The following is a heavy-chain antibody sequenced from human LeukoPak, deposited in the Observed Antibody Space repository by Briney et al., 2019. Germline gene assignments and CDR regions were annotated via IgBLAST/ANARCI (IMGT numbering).Heavy chain of an antibody. CDR3: AKAGVVVPGAYFDY. D-gene: IGHD2-2*01. CDR2: IWYDGSNK. Sequence: GRSLRLSCAASGFTFSSYGMHWVRQAPGKGLEWVAVIWYDGSNKYYADSVKGRLTISRDNSKNTLYLQMNSLRAEDTAVYYCAKAGVVVPGAYFDYWGQGTLVTVSS. CDR1: GFTFSSYG. J-gene: IGHJ4*02. V-gene: IGHV3-33*06.